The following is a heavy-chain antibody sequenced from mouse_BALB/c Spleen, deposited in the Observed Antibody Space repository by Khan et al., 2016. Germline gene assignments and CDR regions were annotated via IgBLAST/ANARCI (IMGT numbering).Heavy chain of an antibody. Sequence: EVQLQESGAELVKPGASVKLSCTASGFNIKDTYIHWVMQRPEQGLEWIGRIDPANGNTKFDPKFQGKATITAETSSNTAYLQLSSLTFEDTAVYYCARGMITTEDYWGQGTTLTVSS. V-gene: IGHV14-3*02. CDR1: GFNIKDTY. J-gene: IGHJ2*01. CDR3: ARGMITTEDY. D-gene: IGHD2-4*01. CDR2: IDPANGNT.